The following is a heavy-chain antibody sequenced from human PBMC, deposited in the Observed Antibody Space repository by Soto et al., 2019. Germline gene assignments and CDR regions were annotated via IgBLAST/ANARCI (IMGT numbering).Heavy chain of an antibody. D-gene: IGHD1-26*01. V-gene: IGHV3-23*01. Sequence: EVQLLESGGGLVQPGGSLRLSCAASGFTFSNYAMSWVRQAPGKGLEWVSGLSDGGGSTFYADSVKGRFTISRDNSRKTLYLQMNRLRPEDTATYYCAKEMPLGGILGAEPLDYWGQGTLVTVSS. CDR2: LSDGGGST. J-gene: IGHJ4*02. CDR1: GFTFSNYA. CDR3: AKEMPLGGILGAEPLDY.